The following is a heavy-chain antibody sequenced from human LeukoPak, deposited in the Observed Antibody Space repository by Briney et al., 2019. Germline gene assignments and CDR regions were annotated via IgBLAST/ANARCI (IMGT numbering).Heavy chain of an antibody. J-gene: IGHJ4*02. D-gene: IGHD2-8*02. CDR2: FDGNGPNS. Sequence: GGSLRLSCAASGFTFSSFAMTWVRQAPGKGLEWVSGFDGNGPNSYYADSVKGRWTISRDNSRNTLYLEMNSLRPEDTAIYYCAKPRTTGLGWAQFDYWGQGSLVTVSS. CDR1: GFTFSSFA. CDR3: AKPRTTGLGWAQFDY. V-gene: IGHV3-23*01.